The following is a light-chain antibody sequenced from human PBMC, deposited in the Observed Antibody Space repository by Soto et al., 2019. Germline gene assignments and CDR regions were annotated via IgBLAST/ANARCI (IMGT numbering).Light chain of an antibody. J-gene: IGKJ4*01. CDR2: GAS. CDR1: QSVSSN. V-gene: IGKV3D-15*01. CDR3: QQYDHWPPLT. Sequence: IVLTQSQGTLSVSLGDRATIPCRACQSVSSNLAWYQQKPGQAPRPHIYGASTRATGISARFSGSGSGTEFTLTISSLQSEDFAVYYCQQYDHWPPLTFGGGTKVDIK.